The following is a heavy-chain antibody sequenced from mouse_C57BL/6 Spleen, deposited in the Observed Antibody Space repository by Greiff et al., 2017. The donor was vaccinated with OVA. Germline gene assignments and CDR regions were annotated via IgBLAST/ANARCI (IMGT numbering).Heavy chain of an antibody. Sequence: EVQVVESGGGLVKPGGSLKLSCAASGFTFSDYGMHWVRQAPEKGLEWVAYISSGSSTIYYADTVKGRFTISRDNAKNTLFLQMTSLRSEDTAMYYCAKGIYDSWFAYWGQGTLVTVSA. J-gene: IGHJ3*01. D-gene: IGHD2-3*01. CDR1: GFTFSDYG. CDR3: AKGIYDSWFAY. CDR2: ISSGSSTI. V-gene: IGHV5-17*01.